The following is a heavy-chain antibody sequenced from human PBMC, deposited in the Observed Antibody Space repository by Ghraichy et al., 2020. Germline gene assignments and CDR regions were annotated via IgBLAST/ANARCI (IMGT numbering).Heavy chain of an antibody. V-gene: IGHV3-23*01. J-gene: IGHJ1*01. Sequence: GGSLRLSCAASGFTFRTYAMSWVRQAPGKGLEWVSAITDNGGTTYDAESVMGRFTISRDNSKNTLFLQMNSLRGEDTAVYYCAKFARDWPNEYLQHWGQGALVTVSS. D-gene: IGHD3/OR15-3a*01. CDR2: ITDNGGTT. CDR1: GFTFRTYA. CDR3: AKFARDWPNEYLQH.